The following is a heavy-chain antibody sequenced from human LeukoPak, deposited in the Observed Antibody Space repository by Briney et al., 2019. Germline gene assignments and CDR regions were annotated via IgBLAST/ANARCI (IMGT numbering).Heavy chain of an antibody. V-gene: IGHV3-74*01. CDR1: GFTFSTYW. D-gene: IGHD3-10*01. CDR3: TRLHKSQVRS. CDR2: ISPDGSST. Sequence: PGGSLRLSCAASGFTFSTYWMHWVRQAPGKGLVWVSRISPDGSSTDYADSVKGRFTISRDNAKNTLYLHMNSLRVEDTAVYYCTRLHKSQVRSWGQGTPVTVSS. J-gene: IGHJ4*02.